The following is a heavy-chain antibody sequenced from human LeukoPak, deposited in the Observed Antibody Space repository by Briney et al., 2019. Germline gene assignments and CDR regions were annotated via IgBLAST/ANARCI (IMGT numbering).Heavy chain of an antibody. CDR1: GGTFSSYA. D-gene: IGHD6-19*01. CDR3: ARVADSSGWHYYFDY. CDR2: IIPIFGTA. V-gene: IGHV1-69*05. J-gene: IGHJ4*02. Sequence: SVKVSCKASGGTFSSYAISWVRQAPGQGLEWMGRIIPIFGTANYAQKFQGRVTITTDESTSTAYMELSSLRSEDTAVYYCARVADSSGWHYYFDYWGQGTLVTVSS.